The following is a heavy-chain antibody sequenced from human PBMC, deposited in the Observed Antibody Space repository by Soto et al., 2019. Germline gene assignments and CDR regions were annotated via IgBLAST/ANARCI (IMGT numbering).Heavy chain of an antibody. CDR3: ARRDSSSWWPPFDY. D-gene: IGHD6-13*01. Sequence: PSETLSLTCTVSGCSISSYYWSWIRQPPGKGLEWIGYIYYSGSTNYNPALKSRVTISVDTSKNQFSLKLSSVTAADTAVYYCARRDSSSWWPPFDYWGQGTLVTVSS. J-gene: IGHJ4*02. V-gene: IGHV4-59*08. CDR1: GCSISSYY. CDR2: IYYSGST.